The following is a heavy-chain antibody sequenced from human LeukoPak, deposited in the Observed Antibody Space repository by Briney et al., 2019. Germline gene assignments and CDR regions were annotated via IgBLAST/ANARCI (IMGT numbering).Heavy chain of an antibody. D-gene: IGHD1-1*01. Sequence: ASVKVSCKASGYTFTSYGISWVRQAPGQGLEWMGWISAYNGNTNYAQKLQGRVTMTRDTSTSTVYMELSSLRSEDTAVYYCASAVLVGTTGTAYYGMDVWGQGTTVTVSS. CDR3: ASAVLVGTTGTAYYGMDV. CDR1: GYTFTSYG. J-gene: IGHJ6*02. CDR2: ISAYNGNT. V-gene: IGHV1-18*01.